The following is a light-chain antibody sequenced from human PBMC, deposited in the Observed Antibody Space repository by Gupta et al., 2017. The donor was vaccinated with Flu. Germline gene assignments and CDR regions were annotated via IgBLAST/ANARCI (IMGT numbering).Light chain of an antibody. V-gene: IGKV1-39*01. CDR3: QQSDSTPSIT. CDR1: QSISSY. Sequence: DIQMTQSPSSLSASVGDRVTITCRASQSISSYLNWYQQKPGKAPKLLIYAASSLQSGVPSRFSGSGSGTDLTLTISSRQPEDVATYYCQQSDSTPSITFGQGTRLEIK. J-gene: IGKJ5*01. CDR2: AAS.